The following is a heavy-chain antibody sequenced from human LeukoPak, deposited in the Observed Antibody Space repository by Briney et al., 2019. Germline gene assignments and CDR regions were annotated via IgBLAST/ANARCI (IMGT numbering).Heavy chain of an antibody. V-gene: IGHV4-39*01. CDR1: GGSISSSSYY. CDR2: IYYSGST. J-gene: IGHJ4*02. D-gene: IGHD3-22*01. CDR3: ASLRKIYYDSSGYDY. Sequence: PSETLSLTCTVSGGSISSSSYYWGWIRQPPGKGLEWIGSIYYSGSTYYNPSLKSRVTISVDTSKNQFSLKLSSVTAADTAVYYCASLRKIYYDSSGYDYWGQGTLVTVSS.